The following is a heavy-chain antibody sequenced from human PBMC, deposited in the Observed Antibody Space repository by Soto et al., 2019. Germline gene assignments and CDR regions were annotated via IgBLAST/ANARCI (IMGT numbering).Heavy chain of an antibody. V-gene: IGHV4-4*02. D-gene: IGHD3-16*01. CDR1: SVSITSSNW. Sequence: QVRLQQSGPGLVKPSETVSLTCDVSSVSITSSNWWTWVRQPPGKGLEWLGKISHSGTVNYNATRRSRVTMSVDKAKNQLSLKLMSVTAADTAVYYCARDYDGFDYWGPGILVTVSS. CDR3: ARDYDGFDY. J-gene: IGHJ4*02. CDR2: ISHSGTV.